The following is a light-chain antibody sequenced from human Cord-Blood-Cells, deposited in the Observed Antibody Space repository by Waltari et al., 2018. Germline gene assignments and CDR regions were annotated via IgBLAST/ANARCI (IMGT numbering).Light chain of an antibody. CDR3: QSYDSSNQV. V-gene: IGLV6-57*01. Sequence: NFMLTQPHSVSESPGKTVTISCTRSSGSIASNHVQWYQQRPASSPTTVIYEDNQRPSGVPDRFSGSIDSSSNSASLTISGLKTEDEADYYCQSYDSSNQVFGGGTKLTVL. CDR2: EDN. J-gene: IGLJ3*02. CDR1: SGSIASNH.